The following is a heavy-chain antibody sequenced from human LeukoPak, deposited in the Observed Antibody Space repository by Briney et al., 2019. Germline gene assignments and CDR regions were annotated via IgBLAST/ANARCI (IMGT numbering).Heavy chain of an antibody. CDR3: AGQVVPAANTKYNWFDP. J-gene: IGHJ5*02. Sequence: ASVKVSCKASGYTFTGYYMHWVRQAPGQGLEWMGWINPNSGGTNYAQKFQGRVTMTRDTSISTAYMELSRLRSGDTAVYYCAGQVVPAANTKYNWFDPWGQGTLVTVSS. CDR2: INPNSGGT. D-gene: IGHD2-2*01. V-gene: IGHV1-2*02. CDR1: GYTFTGYY.